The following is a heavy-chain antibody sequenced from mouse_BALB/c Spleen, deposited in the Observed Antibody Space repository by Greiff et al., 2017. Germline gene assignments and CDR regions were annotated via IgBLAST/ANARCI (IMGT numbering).Heavy chain of an antibody. CDR3: ARWADYDGAMDY. Sequence: DVQLVESGGGLVQPGGSRKLSCAASGFTFSSFGMHWVRQAPEKGLEWVAYISSGSSTIYYADTVKGRFTISRDNPKNTLFLQMTSLRSEDTAMYYCARWADYDGAMDYWGQGTSVTVSS. CDR1: GFTFSSFG. J-gene: IGHJ4*01. D-gene: IGHD2-4*01. V-gene: IGHV5-17*02. CDR2: ISSGSSTI.